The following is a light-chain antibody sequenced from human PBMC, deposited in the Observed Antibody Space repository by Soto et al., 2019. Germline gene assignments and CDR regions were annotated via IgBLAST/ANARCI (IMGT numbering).Light chain of an antibody. V-gene: IGKV1-9*01. CDR3: QQLNSYLPT. J-gene: IGKJ3*01. CDR1: QGISSY. Sequence: DIQLTQSPSFLSASVGDRVTITCRASQGISSYLAWYQQKPGKAPKLLIYAASTLQSGVTSRFSGSGSGTEFTLTISSLQPEDFATYYCQQLNSYLPTFGPGTKVDIK. CDR2: AAS.